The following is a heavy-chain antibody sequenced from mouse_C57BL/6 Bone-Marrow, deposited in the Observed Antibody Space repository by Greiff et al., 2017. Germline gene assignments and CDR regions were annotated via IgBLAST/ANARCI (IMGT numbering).Heavy chain of an antibody. CDR1: GFTFSSYS. Sequence: EVQVVESGGGLVKPGGSLKLSCAASGFTFSSYSMSWVRQTPEKRLEWVATISDGGSYTYYPDNVKGRFTIARDNAKNNLYLQISHLKSEDTAMYYCARWYDYDCAMDYWGQGTAVTVTS. CDR2: ISDGGSYT. V-gene: IGHV5-4*01. D-gene: IGHD2-4*01. CDR3: ARWYDYDCAMDY. J-gene: IGHJ4*01.